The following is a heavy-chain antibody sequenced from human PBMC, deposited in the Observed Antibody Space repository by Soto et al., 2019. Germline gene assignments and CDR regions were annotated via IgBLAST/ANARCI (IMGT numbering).Heavy chain of an antibody. CDR3: ASGTGVIDRY. CDR1: GGSFSGYY. V-gene: IGHV4-34*01. Sequence: QVQLQQWGAGLLKPSETLSLTCAVYGGSFSGYYWSWIRQPPGKGLEWIGEINHSGSTNYNPSLKSRVTISVDTSKNQFSLKLSSVTAADTAVYYCASGTGVIDRYWGQGTLVTVSS. CDR2: INHSGST. J-gene: IGHJ4*02. D-gene: IGHD3-16*02.